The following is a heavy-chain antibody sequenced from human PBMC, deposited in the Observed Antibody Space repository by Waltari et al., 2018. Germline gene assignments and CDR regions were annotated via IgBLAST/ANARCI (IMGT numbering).Heavy chain of an antibody. CDR1: GFTFSSYD. J-gene: IGHJ6*02. CDR2: MGTAGDT. D-gene: IGHD2-2*01. Sequence: EVQLVESGGGLVQPGGSLRLSCAASGFTFSSYDLHWVRQATGKGLEWVSAMGTAGDTYYPGSVKGRFTISRENAKNSLYLQMNSLIAGDTAVYYCARSREGVPAADYYYYGMDVWGQGTTVTVSS. V-gene: IGHV3-13*01. CDR3: ARSREGVPAADYYYYGMDV.